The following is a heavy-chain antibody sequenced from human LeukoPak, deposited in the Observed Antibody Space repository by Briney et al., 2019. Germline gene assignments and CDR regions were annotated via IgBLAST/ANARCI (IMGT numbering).Heavy chain of an antibody. D-gene: IGHD7-27*01. J-gene: IGHJ6*02. CDR3: AREVLGRNYCYGMDV. CDR2: IYYSGST. V-gene: IGHV4-59*01. Sequence: ETLSLTCTVSGGSISSYYWSWIRQPPGKGLEWIGYIYYSGSTNYNPSLKSRVTISVDTSKNQFSLKLSSVTAADTAVYYCAREVLGRNYCYGMDVWGQGTTVTVSS. CDR1: GGSISSYY.